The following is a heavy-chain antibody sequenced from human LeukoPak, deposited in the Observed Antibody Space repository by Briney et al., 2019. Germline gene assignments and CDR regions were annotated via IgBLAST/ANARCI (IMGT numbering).Heavy chain of an antibody. CDR1: GYSISSGYY. Sequence: SETLSLTCTVSGYSISSGYYWGWIRQPPGKGLEWIGSIYHSGSTYYNPSLKSRVTISVDTSKNQFSLKLSSVTAADTAVYYCARHIPYYYGSGKGYFDPWGQGTLVTVSS. J-gene: IGHJ5*02. CDR2: IYHSGST. CDR3: ARHIPYYYGSGKGYFDP. D-gene: IGHD3-10*01. V-gene: IGHV4-38-2*02.